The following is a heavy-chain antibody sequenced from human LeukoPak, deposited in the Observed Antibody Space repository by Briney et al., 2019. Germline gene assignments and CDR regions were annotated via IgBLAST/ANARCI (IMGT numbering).Heavy chain of an antibody. CDR3: ARGIAADS. CDR2: IKQDGSEK. Sequence: GGTLRLSCAASGFTFSSYGMSWVRQAPGKGLEWVANIKQDGSEKYYVDSVKGRFTISRDNAKHSLYLLMNSLRAKDTAVYYCARGIAADSWGQGTLVTVSS. V-gene: IGHV3-7*04. CDR1: GFTFSSYG. J-gene: IGHJ4*02. D-gene: IGHD6-13*01.